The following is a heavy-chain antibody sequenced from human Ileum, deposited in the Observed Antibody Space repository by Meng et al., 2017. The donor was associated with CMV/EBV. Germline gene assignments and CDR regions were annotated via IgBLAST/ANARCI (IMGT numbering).Heavy chain of an antibody. CDR2: IYASGST. J-gene: IGHJ4*02. CDR1: GFTVSDNY. Sequence: EVQLVESGGGLIQSGGSLRLSCEASGFTVSDNYMTWVRQAPGKGLEWVSVIYASGSTFYADSVKGRFTTSRDNSENTLFLQMSSLRVEDTAVYYCVGVGAPGGQGTLVTVSS. D-gene: IGHD1-26*01. V-gene: IGHV3-66*01. CDR3: VGVGAP.